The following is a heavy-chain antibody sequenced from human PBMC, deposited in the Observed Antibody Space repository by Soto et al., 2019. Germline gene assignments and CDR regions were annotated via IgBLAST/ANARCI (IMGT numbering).Heavy chain of an antibody. CDR3: CRSGWHPLDAFDI. Sequence: PGXSLILSCTASGFTFSSFWMSCVRQAPFKGLEWVANIKQDGSEKYYVDSVKGRFSISRDNAKNSLYLQMNSLRAEDTAVYYCCRSGWHPLDAFDIWGQGTMVTVSS. V-gene: IGHV3-7*01. J-gene: IGHJ3*02. CDR1: GFTFSSFW. D-gene: IGHD6-19*01. CDR2: IKQDGSEK.